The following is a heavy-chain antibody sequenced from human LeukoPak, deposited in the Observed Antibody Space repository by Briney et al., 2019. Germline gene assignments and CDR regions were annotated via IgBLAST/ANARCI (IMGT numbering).Heavy chain of an antibody. CDR2: INTNTGNP. D-gene: IGHD1-7*01. Sequence: GASVKVSCKASGYTFTSYAINWVRQAPGQGLERMGWINTNTGNPTYAQGFTGRFVFSLDTSVSTAYLQISSLKAEDTAVYYCARAGQLLNWGQGTLVTVSS. CDR3: ARAGQLLN. CDR1: GYTFTSYA. J-gene: IGHJ4*02. V-gene: IGHV7-4-1*02.